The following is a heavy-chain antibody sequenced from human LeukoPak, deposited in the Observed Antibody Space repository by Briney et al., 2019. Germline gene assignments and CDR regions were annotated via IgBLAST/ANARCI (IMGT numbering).Heavy chain of an antibody. CDR3: ARRLGRGSLDV. CDR2: ISYDGSFK. Sequence: GRSLRLSCAASGFNFSSHAMHCVRHARGKGLEWVAVISYDGSFKYYADSVKGLFTLSRDNYKSTLYLQMNSLRPEDTAVYLCARRLGRGSLDVWGQGTMVTVSS. D-gene: IGHD5-12*01. CDR1: GFNFSSHA. J-gene: IGHJ3*01. V-gene: IGHV3-30*04.